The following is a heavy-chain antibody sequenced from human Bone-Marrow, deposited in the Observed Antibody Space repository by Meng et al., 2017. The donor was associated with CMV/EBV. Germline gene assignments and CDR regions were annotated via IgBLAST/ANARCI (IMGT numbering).Heavy chain of an antibody. CDR2: ISWNSGSI. CDR1: GFTFDDYA. CDR3: VKASGLYYGSGTFDYFDS. Sequence: SLKISCAASGFTFDDYAMHWVRQAPGKGLEWVSGISWNSGSIGYADSVKGRFTISRDNAKNSLYLQMNSLRPEDTALYYCVKASGLYYGSGTFDYFDSWGQGTLVTVSS. D-gene: IGHD3-10*01. V-gene: IGHV3-9*01. J-gene: IGHJ4*02.